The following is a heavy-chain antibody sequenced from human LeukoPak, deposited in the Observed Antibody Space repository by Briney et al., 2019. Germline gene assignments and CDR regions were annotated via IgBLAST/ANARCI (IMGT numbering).Heavy chain of an antibody. CDR2: TSDRGTT. J-gene: IGHJ4*02. CDR3: TRGKTVTFEN. V-gene: IGHV4-34*01. D-gene: IGHD2-21*02. Sequence: SETLSLTCAVYGESMSTFFWNWIRQPPGKGLEWIGETSDRGTTTYNSAFKSRVTISLDTSKRRFSLTLTSVTAADMAVYYCTRGKTVTFENWGQGSLVTVSS. CDR1: GESMSTFF.